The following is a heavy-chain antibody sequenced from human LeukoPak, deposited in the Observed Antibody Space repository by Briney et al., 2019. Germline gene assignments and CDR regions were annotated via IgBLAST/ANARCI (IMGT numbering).Heavy chain of an antibody. CDR1: GFTFRSYA. V-gene: IGHV3-21*01. D-gene: IGHD3-10*01. Sequence: GGSLRLSCAASGFTFRSYAMSWVRQAPGKGLEWVSSISTNGSHMYYADSVKGRFTISRDNAKNSLYLQMNTLRAEDTAVYYCARDDTSAHFFDYWGQGTLVTVSS. CDR3: ARDDTSAHFFDY. CDR2: ISTNGSHM. J-gene: IGHJ4*02.